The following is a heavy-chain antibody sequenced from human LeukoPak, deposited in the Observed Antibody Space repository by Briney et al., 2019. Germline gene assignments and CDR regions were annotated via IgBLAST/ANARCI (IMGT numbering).Heavy chain of an antibody. CDR1: GGTFSSYA. V-gene: IGHV1-69*01. CDR2: IIPIFGTA. Sequence: SVKASCKASGGTFSSYAISWVRQAPGQGLEWMGGIIPIFGTANYAQKFQGRVTITADESTSTAYMELSSLRSEDTAVYYCARDPGPANWFDPWGQGTLVTVSS. J-gene: IGHJ5*02. CDR3: ARDPGPANWFDP.